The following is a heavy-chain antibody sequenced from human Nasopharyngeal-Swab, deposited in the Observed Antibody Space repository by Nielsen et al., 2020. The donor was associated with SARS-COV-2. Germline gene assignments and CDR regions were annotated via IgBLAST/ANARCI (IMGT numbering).Heavy chain of an antibody. Sequence: GESLKISCAASGFTFNDYSMNWVRQAPGKGLERVSYISSSSSTIYYADSVKGRFTISRDNAQNSLSLQMNSLREEDTAIYYCARASKTGAAAGLHPFGNWGQGTLVTVSS. CDR1: GFTFNDYS. CDR3: ARASKTGAAAGLHPFGN. CDR2: ISSSSSTI. J-gene: IGHJ4*02. V-gene: IGHV3-48*02. D-gene: IGHD6-13*01.